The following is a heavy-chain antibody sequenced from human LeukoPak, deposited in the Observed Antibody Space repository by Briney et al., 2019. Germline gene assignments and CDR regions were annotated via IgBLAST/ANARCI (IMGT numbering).Heavy chain of an antibody. CDR2: ISGSGGST. J-gene: IGHJ4*02. D-gene: IGHD5-18*01. CDR1: GFTFSSYA. V-gene: IGHV3-23*01. CDR3: AKDMDTAMVTDLPRPGDY. Sequence: SGGSLRLSRAASGFTFSSYAMSWVRQAPGKGLEWVSAISGSGGSTYYADSVKGRFTISRDNSKNTLYLQMNSLRAEDTAVYYCAKDMDTAMVTDLPRPGDYWGQGTLVTVSS.